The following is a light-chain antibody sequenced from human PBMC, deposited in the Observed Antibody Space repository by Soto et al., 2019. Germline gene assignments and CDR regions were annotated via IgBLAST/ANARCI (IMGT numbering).Light chain of an antibody. J-gene: IGKJ1*01. Sequence: DIQMTPSPSSLSASVVDRVTITCRASQSITTYLNWYQQTSGEAPKLLIYAAARLQTGVPSRFSGSGSGTDFSLTISSLQPEDFATYYCQQSYSTPRTFGQGTKVDIK. V-gene: IGKV1-39*01. CDR2: AAA. CDR1: QSITTY. CDR3: QQSYSTPRT.